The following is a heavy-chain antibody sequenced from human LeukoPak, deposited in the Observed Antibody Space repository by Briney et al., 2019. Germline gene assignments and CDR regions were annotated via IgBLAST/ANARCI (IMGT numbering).Heavy chain of an antibody. CDR2: IRYDGSNK. CDR3: ARVVPAALDAFDI. J-gene: IGHJ3*02. Sequence: GGSLRLSCAASGFTFSSYGMHWVRQAPGKGLEWVAFIRYDGSNKYYADSVKGRFTISRDNSKNTLYLQMNSLRAEDTAVYYCARVVPAALDAFDIWGQGTMVTVSS. D-gene: IGHD2-2*01. V-gene: IGHV3-30*02. CDR1: GFTFSSYG.